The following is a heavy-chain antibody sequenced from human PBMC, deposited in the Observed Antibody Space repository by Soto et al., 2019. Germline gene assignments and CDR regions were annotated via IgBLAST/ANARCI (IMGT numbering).Heavy chain of an antibody. Sequence: PGGSLRLSCAASGFSFNNFDMHWVRQAPGKGLEWVAVISSAGNKKFYADSVTGRFTISRDNSNNTVYLQVNSLRAEDTAVYYCAKDRGLAAYFDSWGQGTQVTVSS. J-gene: IGHJ4*02. CDR3: AKDRGLAAYFDS. V-gene: IGHV3-30*18. D-gene: IGHD6-13*01. CDR1: GFSFNNFD. CDR2: ISSAGNKK.